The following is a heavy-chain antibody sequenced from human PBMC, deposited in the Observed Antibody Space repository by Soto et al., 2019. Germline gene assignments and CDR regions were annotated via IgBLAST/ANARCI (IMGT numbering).Heavy chain of an antibody. J-gene: IGHJ6*02. V-gene: IGHV4-34*01. D-gene: IGHD5-12*01. Sequence: PSETLSLTCTFHGWSFSGYYGSWIRQPPGERLQWTWEINHSGYTSYNPSLKSRVTIAVDTSKNHLSLNLSAVTAADTALYYCARGPRAGNYYYGMDVWGQGTTVTVS. CDR3: ARGPRAGNYYYGMDV. CDR2: INHSGYT. CDR1: GWSFSGYY.